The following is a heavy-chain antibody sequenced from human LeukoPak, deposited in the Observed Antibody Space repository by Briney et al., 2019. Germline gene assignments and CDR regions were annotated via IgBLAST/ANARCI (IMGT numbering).Heavy chain of an antibody. CDR3: ARDFEAPSNC. D-gene: IGHD3-9*01. J-gene: IGHJ4*02. CDR1: GFTFSSNY. CDR2: INPDGSRT. V-gene: IGHV3-74*01. Sequence: GGSLRLSCAASGFTFSSNYMSWVRQAPGEGLVWVSRINPDGSRTDYADSVKGRFTISRDNTKNTVDLQMNSLRAEDTAVYYCARDFEAPSNCWGQGTLVTVSS.